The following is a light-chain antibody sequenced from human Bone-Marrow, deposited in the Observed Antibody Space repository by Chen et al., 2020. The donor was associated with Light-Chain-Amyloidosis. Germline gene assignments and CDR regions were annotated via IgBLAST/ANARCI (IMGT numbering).Light chain of an antibody. J-gene: IGKJ4*01. V-gene: IGKV3-20*01. CDR2: GSS. Sequence: EIVLTQSPGTLSLSPGEGANLSCRASQTISSNYLTWYQQKFGQAPRLLIYGSSSRATGIPDRFTGSGSGTDFTLTLNRLEPEDFAMYYCQQYGTSPLTFGGGTKVEI. CDR1: QTISSNY. CDR3: QQYGTSPLT.